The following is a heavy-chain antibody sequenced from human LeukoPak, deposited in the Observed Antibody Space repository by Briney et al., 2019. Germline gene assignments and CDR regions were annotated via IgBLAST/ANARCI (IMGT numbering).Heavy chain of an antibody. CDR3: ARDLRFWSGYPWSH. V-gene: IGHV3-33*01. Sequence: PGRSLRLSCAASGFTFSSYGMHWVRQAPGKGLEWVAIIWYDGSNKYYADSVKGRFTISRDNSKNTLYLQMNSLRAEDTAVYYCARDLRFWSGYPWSHWGQGTLVTVSS. CDR2: IWYDGSNK. D-gene: IGHD3-3*01. J-gene: IGHJ4*02. CDR1: GFTFSSYG.